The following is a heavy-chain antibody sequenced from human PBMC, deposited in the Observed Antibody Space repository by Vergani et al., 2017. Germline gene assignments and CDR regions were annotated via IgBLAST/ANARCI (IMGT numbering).Heavy chain of an antibody. D-gene: IGHD6-13*01. CDR1: GYTFTSYA. CDR2: INTNTGNP. J-gene: IGHJ2*01. V-gene: IGHV7-4-1*02. Sequence: QVQLVQSGAEVKKPGASVKVSCKASGYTFTSYAMNWVRQAPGQGLEWMGWINTNTGNPTYAQGFTGRFVFSLDTSVSTAYLQISSLKAEDTAVYYCAGRGSTVAAAKERGGDLLYWYFDLWGRGTLVTVSS. CDR3: AGRGSTVAAAKERGGDLLYWYFDL.